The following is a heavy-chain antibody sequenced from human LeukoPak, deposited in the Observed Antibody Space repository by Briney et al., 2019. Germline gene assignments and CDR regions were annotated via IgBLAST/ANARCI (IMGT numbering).Heavy chain of an antibody. CDR1: GFTFSRHA. CDR3: AKEAAAPSYYYYGLDV. J-gene: IGHJ6*02. V-gene: IGHV3-30*04. D-gene: IGHD6-13*01. CDR2: ISYDGSYK. Sequence: GRSLRLSCAASGFTFSRHAMHWVRQAPGKGLEGVVPISYDGSYKYYADSVKGRFTISRDNSKNMLYLQLNNLRAEDTAMYYCAKEAAAPSYYYYGLDVWGQGTTVTVSS.